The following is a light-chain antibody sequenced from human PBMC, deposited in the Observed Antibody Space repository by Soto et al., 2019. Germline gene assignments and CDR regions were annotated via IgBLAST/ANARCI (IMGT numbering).Light chain of an antibody. CDR1: QIVSSTY. Sequence: EIVLTQSPGTLSLSPGERATLSCRASQIVSSTYLAWFQQKPGQAPRLLIYGASTRATGIPDRFRGSGYGTDFTLTISGLEPEDFALYYCQQYGVSPPNTFGGGTKVEV. V-gene: IGKV3-20*01. CDR2: GAS. CDR3: QQYGVSPPNT. J-gene: IGKJ4*01.